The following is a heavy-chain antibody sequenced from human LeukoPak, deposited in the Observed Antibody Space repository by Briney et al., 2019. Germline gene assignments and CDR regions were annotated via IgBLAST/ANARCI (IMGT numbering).Heavy chain of an antibody. J-gene: IGHJ6*03. CDR1: GYTFTSYD. Sequence: ASVKVSCKASGYTFTSYDINWVRQATGQGLEWMGWMNPNSGNTGYAQKFQGRVTMTRNTSISTAYMELSSLRSEDTAVYCCARYYYGSGSYSYYYYMDVWGKGTTVTVSS. D-gene: IGHD3-10*01. CDR3: ARYYYGSGSYSYYYYMDV. CDR2: MNPNSGNT. V-gene: IGHV1-8*01.